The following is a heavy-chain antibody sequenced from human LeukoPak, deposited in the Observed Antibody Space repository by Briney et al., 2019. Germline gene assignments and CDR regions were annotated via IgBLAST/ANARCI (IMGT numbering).Heavy chain of an antibody. V-gene: IGHV4-38-2*01. CDR3: ARGAYCSGATCYRSYDYYYMDV. D-gene: IGHD2-15*01. CDR1: GYSISSGYY. CDR2: IYHSGST. Sequence: PSETLSLTCAVSGYSISSGYYWGWIRQPAGKWLEWIGSIYHSGSTYYYPSLKSRVTISLDTSNNQFSLKLTSVTAADTAVYYCARGAYCSGATCYRSYDYYYMDVWGRGTTVTVAS. J-gene: IGHJ6*03.